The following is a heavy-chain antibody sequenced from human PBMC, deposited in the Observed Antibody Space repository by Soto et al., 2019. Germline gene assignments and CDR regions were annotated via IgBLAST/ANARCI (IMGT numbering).Heavy chain of an antibody. CDR3: ARASTYSSIVSHFDY. V-gene: IGHV1-69*01. CDR2: IIPIFGTA. CDR1: GGPFSSYA. D-gene: IGHD6-13*01. Sequence: QVQLVQSGAEVTKPGSSVKVSCKASGGPFSSYAISWVRQAPGQGLEWMGGIIPIFGTANYAQKFQGRVTITADESTSTAYMELSSLRSEDTAVYYCARASTYSSIVSHFDYWGQGTLVTVSS. J-gene: IGHJ4*02.